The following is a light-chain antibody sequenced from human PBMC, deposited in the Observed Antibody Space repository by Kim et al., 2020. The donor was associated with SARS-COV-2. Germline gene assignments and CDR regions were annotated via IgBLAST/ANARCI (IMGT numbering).Light chain of an antibody. CDR3: QQYDRSPYT. CDR1: QSVASNH. Sequence: EIVLTQSPGTLSLSPGERATLSCRASQSVASNHLAWFQQKPGQAPRLLIYGTSSRATGIPDRFSASESGTDFTLTISRLEPEDFAVYYCQQYDRSPYTVGQGAKLEI. V-gene: IGKV3-20*01. CDR2: GTS. J-gene: IGKJ2*01.